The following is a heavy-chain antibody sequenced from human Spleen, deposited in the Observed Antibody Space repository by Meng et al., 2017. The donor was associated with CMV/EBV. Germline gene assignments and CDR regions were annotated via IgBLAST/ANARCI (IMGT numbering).Heavy chain of an antibody. CDR1: GFNFSSCS. D-gene: IGHD3-22*01. CDR2: ISSSSSYI. J-gene: IGHJ4*02. CDR3: AKYQTKSPRILVVMDY. Sequence: SGFNFSSCSMSRVRQAQGKRLEWVSPISSSSSYIYYADSLKGRFTSTRDNAKNSLYLQMHSLRAEDTAVYYCAKYQTKSPRILVVMDYWGQGTLVTVSS. V-gene: IGHV3-21*04.